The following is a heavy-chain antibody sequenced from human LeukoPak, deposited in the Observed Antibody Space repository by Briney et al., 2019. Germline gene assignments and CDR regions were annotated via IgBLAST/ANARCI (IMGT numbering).Heavy chain of an antibody. CDR1: GGSISSSSYY. CDR2: INHSGST. D-gene: IGHD6-19*01. J-gene: IGHJ4*02. Sequence: SETLSLTCTVSGGSISSSSYYWGWIRQPPGKGLEWIGEINHSGSTNYNPSLKSRVTISVDTSKNQFSLKLSSVTAADTAVYYCARRRDRVAVAGREKDWGQGTLVTVSS. V-gene: IGHV4-39*07. CDR3: ARRRDRVAVAGREKD.